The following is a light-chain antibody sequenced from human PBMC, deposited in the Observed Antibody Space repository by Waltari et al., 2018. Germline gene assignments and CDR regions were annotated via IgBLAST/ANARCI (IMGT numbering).Light chain of an antibody. Sequence: DIQMTQSPSTLSASVGDRVTMTCRASQSVSTWVAWYQQIPGTAPKLIISKASTLQTGVPSRFSDSGSGTEFRLTISGVQSEDLGTYYCQQYMTYWTFGQGTRVEI. CDR1: QSVSTW. CDR3: QQYMTYWT. CDR2: KAS. V-gene: IGKV1-5*03. J-gene: IGKJ1*01.